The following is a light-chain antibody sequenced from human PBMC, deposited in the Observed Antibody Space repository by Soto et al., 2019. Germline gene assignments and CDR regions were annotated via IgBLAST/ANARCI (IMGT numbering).Light chain of an antibody. Sequence: EIVLTQSPGTLSLSPGERATLSCRASQSVSSSYLAWYQQKPGQAPRLLIYGASSRATGIPDRFSGSGSGTDFTLTISRLEPEDFAMYYCQQYGSSPRLTFGGGTKVDIK. CDR1: QSVSSSY. CDR2: GAS. J-gene: IGKJ4*01. V-gene: IGKV3-20*01. CDR3: QQYGSSPRLT.